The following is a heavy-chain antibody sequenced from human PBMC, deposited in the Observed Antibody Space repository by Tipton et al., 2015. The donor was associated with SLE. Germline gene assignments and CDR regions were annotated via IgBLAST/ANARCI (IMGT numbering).Heavy chain of an antibody. CDR2: ISYDGSNK. CDR3: ARNLSSVAAFDI. J-gene: IGHJ3*02. V-gene: IGHV3-30*04. Sequence: SLRLSCAASGFTFSSYVMYWVRQAPGKGLEWVAVISYDGSNKYYADSVKGRFTISRDNSKNTLYLQMNSLRAEDTAVYYCARNLSSVAAFDIWAQGPMVTFSS. CDR1: GFTFSSYV.